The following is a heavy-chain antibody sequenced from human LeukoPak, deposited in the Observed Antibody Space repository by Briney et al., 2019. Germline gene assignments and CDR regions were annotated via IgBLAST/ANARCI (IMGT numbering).Heavy chain of an antibody. V-gene: IGHV1-69*02. D-gene: IGHD3-10*01. CDR3: ARARFDYGSGSYWFDP. J-gene: IGHJ5*02. Sequence: GASVKVSCKASGGTFSSYTISWVRQAPGQGLEWMGRIIPILGIANYAQKFQGRVTITADKSTSTAYMELSSLRSEDTAVYYCARARFDYGSGSYWFDPWGQGTLVTVSS. CDR2: IIPILGIA. CDR1: GGTFSSYT.